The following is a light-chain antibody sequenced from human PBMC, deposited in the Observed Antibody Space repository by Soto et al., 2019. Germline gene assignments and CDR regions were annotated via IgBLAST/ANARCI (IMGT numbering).Light chain of an antibody. CDR3: QRYTSYPLT. J-gene: IGKJ4*01. Sequence: DIQMTQSPSTLSASVGDRVTITCRATQSINRYLAWYQQKPGKAPKLLIYDASILESGVPARFSGSASGTEFILTISSLQPEDFATYYCQRYTSYPLTFGGGTKVENK. V-gene: IGKV1-5*01. CDR2: DAS. CDR1: QSINRY.